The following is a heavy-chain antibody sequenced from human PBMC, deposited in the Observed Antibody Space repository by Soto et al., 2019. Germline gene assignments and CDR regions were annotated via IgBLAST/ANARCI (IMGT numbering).Heavy chain of an antibody. CDR2: IIPILGIE. Sequence: QVQLVQSGAEVKKPGSSVKVSCKASGGTFRSYTISWVRQAPGQGLAWMGRIIPILGIENYAQKFQGRVTITTDKATSTAYMELSSLRSEDTAVYYCARGGVVTAKGDSFDIWGQGTMVTVSS. J-gene: IGHJ3*02. V-gene: IGHV1-69*02. D-gene: IGHD2-2*01. CDR1: GGTFRSYT. CDR3: ARGGVVTAKGDSFDI.